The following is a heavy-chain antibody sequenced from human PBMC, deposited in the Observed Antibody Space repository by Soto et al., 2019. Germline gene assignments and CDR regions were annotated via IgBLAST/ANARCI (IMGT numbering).Heavy chain of an antibody. CDR1: GYSFTSYW. Sequence: GESLQISCKGSGYSFTSYWIGWVRQMPGKGLEWMGIIYPGDSDTRYSPSFQGQVTISADKSISTAYLQWSSLTASDTAMYYFARDYDNSSGYSGSRRQGTLVAVSS. CDR2: IYPGDSDT. CDR3: ARDYDNSSGYSGS. D-gene: IGHD3-22*01. J-gene: IGHJ4*02. V-gene: IGHV5-51*01.